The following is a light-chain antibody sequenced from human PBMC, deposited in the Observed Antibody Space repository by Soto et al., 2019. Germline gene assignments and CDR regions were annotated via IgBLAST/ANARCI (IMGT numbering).Light chain of an antibody. CDR3: QQFGSSPRT. CDR1: QSVSSNF. J-gene: IGKJ1*01. Sequence: EIVLTQSPVTLSFAPFERATLSFRASQSVSSNFLAWYQQKPGQAPRLLIYDASNRATGIPDRFSGSGSGTDFTLTISRLEPEDFAVYYCQQFGSSPRTFGQGTKVDIK. CDR2: DAS. V-gene: IGKV3-20*01.